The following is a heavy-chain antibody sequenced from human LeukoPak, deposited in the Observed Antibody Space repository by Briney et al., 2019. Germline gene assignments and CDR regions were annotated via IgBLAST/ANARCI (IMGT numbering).Heavy chain of an antibody. CDR2: INPNSGGT. CDR1: GYTFTGYY. CDR3: AREWSGSGYYPSNWFDP. D-gene: IGHD3-22*01. V-gene: IGHV1-2*02. Sequence: ASVKASCKASGYTFTGYYMHWVRQAPGQGLEWMGWINPNSGGTNYAQKFQGRVTMTRDTSISTAYMELSRLRSDDTAVYYCAREWSGSGYYPSNWFDPWGQGTLVTVSS. J-gene: IGHJ5*02.